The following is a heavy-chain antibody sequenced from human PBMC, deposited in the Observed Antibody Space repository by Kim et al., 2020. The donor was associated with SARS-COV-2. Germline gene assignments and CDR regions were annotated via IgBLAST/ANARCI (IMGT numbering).Heavy chain of an antibody. V-gene: IGHV3-23*01. CDR3: AKKCCCYLPFDY. J-gene: IGHJ4*02. Sequence: YCAGYVKDRSTMSRENSKNTLFLQMTSLRAEDTAGYYCAKKCCCYLPFDYWGQGTLVTVSS. D-gene: IGHD3-10*01.